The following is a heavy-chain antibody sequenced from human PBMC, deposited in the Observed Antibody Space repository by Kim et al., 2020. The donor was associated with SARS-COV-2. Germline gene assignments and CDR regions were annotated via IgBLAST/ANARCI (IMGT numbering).Heavy chain of an antibody. CDR3: AKEMPDYYDSSGYIAFD. Sequence: GGSLRLSCAASGFTFSSYGMHWVRQAPGKGLEWVAVISYDGSNKYYADSVKGRFTISRDNSKNTLYLQMNSLRAEDTAVYYCAKEMPDYYDSSGYIAFD. CDR1: GFTFSSYG. D-gene: IGHD3-22*01. J-gene: IGHJ3*02. CDR2: ISYDGSNK. V-gene: IGHV3-30*18.